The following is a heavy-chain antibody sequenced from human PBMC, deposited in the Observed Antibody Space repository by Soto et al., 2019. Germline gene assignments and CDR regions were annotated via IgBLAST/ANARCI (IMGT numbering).Heavy chain of an antibody. CDR1: GFTFSSYA. CDR3: AKDPDGSGSYYDAFDI. D-gene: IGHD3-10*01. Sequence: GGSLRLSCAASGFTFSSYAMSWVRQAPGKGLEWVSAISGSGGSTYYADSVKGRFTISRDNSKNTLYLQMNSLRAEDTAVYYCAKDPDGSGSYYDAFDIWGQGTMVTVSS. CDR2: ISGSGGST. V-gene: IGHV3-23*01. J-gene: IGHJ3*02.